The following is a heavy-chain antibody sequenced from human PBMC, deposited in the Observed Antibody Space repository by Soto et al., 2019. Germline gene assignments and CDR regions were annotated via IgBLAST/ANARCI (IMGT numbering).Heavy chain of an antibody. CDR3: SKISLRGAY. CDR2: ISYDGSNN. Sequence: VQLVESGGGVVQPGRSLRLSCAASGFTFSSYAMHWVRQAPGKGLEWVAVISYDGSNNYYADSVKGRFTISRDNSRNTLYLQMNSLRAEDTAVYYCSKISLRGAYCGQASLVTVSS. D-gene: IGHD2-2*01. J-gene: IGHJ4*02. V-gene: IGHV3-30-3*01. CDR1: GFTFSSYA.